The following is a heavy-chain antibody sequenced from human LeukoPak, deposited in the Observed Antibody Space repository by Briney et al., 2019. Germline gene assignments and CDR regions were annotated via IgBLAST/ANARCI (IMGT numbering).Heavy chain of an antibody. CDR1: GASISSYY. Sequence: SDTLSLTCSVSGASISSYYCTWIRQPAGPGLEWIGHIYTTGTTNYNPSIRSRVTMSVDTSKNQFFLRLTSVTAADTAVYYCARVYYSRFDPWGQGTLVTVSS. CDR3: ARVYYSRFDP. CDR2: IYTTGTT. J-gene: IGHJ5*02. V-gene: IGHV4-4*07. D-gene: IGHD3-10*01.